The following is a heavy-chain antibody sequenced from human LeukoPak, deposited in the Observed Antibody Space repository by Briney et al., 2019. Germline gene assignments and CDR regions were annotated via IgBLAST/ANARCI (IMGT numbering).Heavy chain of an antibody. J-gene: IGHJ4*02. V-gene: IGHV4-38-2*01. Sequence: SETLSLTCVVSGYPISSPYYWGWVRQPPGKGPECIGSIHHTGSSYYNPSLQSRVTISIDTSRNQFSLKLRFLSAADTPVYFCARLGYCSSTSCYFESWGQGTLVTVSS. CDR1: GYPISSPYY. D-gene: IGHD2-2*01. CDR2: IHHTGSS. CDR3: ARLGYCSSTSCYFES.